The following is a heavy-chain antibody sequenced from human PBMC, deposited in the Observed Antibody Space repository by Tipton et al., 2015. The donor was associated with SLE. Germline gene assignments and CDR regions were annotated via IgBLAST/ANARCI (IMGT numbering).Heavy chain of an antibody. J-gene: IGHJ4*02. Sequence: TLSLTCAVYGGSFSGYYWSWIRQPPGKGLEWIGEIYYSGSPYYNPSLKSRVTISVNTSKNQFSLRLSSVTAADTAMFYCASGTLEWSHEPDYWGQGTLVTVSS. CDR3: ASGTLEWSHEPDY. CDR2: IYYSGSP. D-gene: IGHD3-3*01. V-gene: IGHV4-34*01. CDR1: GGSFSGYY.